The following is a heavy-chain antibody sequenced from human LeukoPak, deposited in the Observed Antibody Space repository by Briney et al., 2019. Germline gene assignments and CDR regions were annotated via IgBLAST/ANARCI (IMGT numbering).Heavy chain of an antibody. CDR2: ISYDGSNE. V-gene: IGHV3-30*04. Sequence: PGGSLRLSCAASGFTFSSYVMHWVRQAPGKGLEWVAIISYDGSNEYHADSVKGRFTISRDNSKSTLYLQMNSLRAEDTAVYYCARDMSSTLHPLGFYGMDVWGQGTTVTVSS. CDR1: GFTFSSYV. D-gene: IGHD1-26*01. J-gene: IGHJ6*02. CDR3: ARDMSSTLHPLGFYGMDV.